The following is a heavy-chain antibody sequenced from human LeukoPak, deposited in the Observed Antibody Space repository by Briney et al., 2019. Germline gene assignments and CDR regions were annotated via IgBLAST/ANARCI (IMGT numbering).Heavy chain of an antibody. Sequence: GGSLRLPCAASGFTFSTYAMSWVRQAPGRGLGWVSAISGSGGSTYYADSVKGRFTISRDNSKNTLYLQMNSLRAEDTAVYYCAKDTQSRQLGAENWFDPWGQGTLVTVSS. CDR3: AKDTQSRQLGAENWFDP. V-gene: IGHV3-23*01. CDR1: GFTFSTYA. D-gene: IGHD6-6*01. CDR2: ISGSGGST. J-gene: IGHJ5*02.